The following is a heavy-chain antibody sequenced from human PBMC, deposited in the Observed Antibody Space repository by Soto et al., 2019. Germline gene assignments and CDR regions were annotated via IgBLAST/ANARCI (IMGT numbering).Heavy chain of an antibody. J-gene: IGHJ4*02. CDR2: IQYGGTT. V-gene: IGHV4-39*01. CDR1: GGSITRNNHF. D-gene: IGHD6-19*01. CDR3: ARLGSSGWYQGSYFDY. Sequence: SETLSLTCTVSGGSITRNNHFWGWIRQSPGKGLEWIGSIQYGGTTNYNPSLKSRVIMSAETSKNQFSLMMNSVTAADTAVYYCARLGSSGWYQGSYFDYWGQGTLVIVSS.